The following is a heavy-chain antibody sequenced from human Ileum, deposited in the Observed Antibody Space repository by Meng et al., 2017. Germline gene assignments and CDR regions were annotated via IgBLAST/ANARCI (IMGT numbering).Heavy chain of an antibody. CDR3: AREKDDGLDI. D-gene: IGHD2-15*01. V-gene: IGHV3-33*01. CDR2: IWYDGSYK. Sequence: SLKISCAASGIPFSSYGMHWVRQAPGKGLEWLAVIWYDGSYKFYADSVKGRFTVSRDNSKNTLFVQLNSLRAEDTAVYYCAREKDDGLDIWGRGTLVTVSS. J-gene: IGHJ4*02. CDR1: GIPFSSYG.